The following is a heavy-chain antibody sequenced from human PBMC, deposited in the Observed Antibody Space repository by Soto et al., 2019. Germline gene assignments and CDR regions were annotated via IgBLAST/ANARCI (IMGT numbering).Heavy chain of an antibody. J-gene: IGHJ4*02. CDR1: RSTFTNFY. CDR3: ATSSDWSPLLDY. CDR2: INNGGGT. V-gene: IGHV1-2*02. D-gene: IGHD6-19*01. Sequence: QVQLVPSGAEVAKPGASVKVSCKASRSTFTNFYLHWVRQAPGQRPDWMGWINNGGGTIYAQKFQTRLTMTSDTTISTADMELSRLSSDDTAFYYCATSSDWSPLLDYWGQGTLVTVSS.